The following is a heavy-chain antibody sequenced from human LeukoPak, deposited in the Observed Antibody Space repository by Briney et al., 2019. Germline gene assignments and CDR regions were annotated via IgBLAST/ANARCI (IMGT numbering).Heavy chain of an antibody. J-gene: IGHJ4*02. CDR1: GFTFSTHS. Sequence: PGGSLRLSCAASGFTFSTHSMNWVRQAPGKGLEWVSYISDSRSYTNYADSVKGRFTISRDNAKNSLYLQMNSLRAEDTAVYYCARSHSGYSLDYWGQGTLVTVAS. CDR3: ARSHSGYSLDY. V-gene: IGHV3-21*05. D-gene: IGHD5-18*01. CDR2: ISDSRSYT.